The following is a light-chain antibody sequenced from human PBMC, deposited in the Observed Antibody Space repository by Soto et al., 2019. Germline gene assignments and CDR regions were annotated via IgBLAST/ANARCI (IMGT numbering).Light chain of an antibody. CDR3: QQGYNFPRA. V-gene: IGKV1-12*01. CDR1: QPISSW. CDR2: PTS. Sequence: DIHMTQFPSSISAPVEAGVTITCRASQPISSWLAWYQQVPGQAPYLLIYPTSTLQSGVPSRFSGSGSGTDFTLTINSLQPEDFATYYCQQGYNFPRAFGQGTKVDIK. J-gene: IGKJ1*01.